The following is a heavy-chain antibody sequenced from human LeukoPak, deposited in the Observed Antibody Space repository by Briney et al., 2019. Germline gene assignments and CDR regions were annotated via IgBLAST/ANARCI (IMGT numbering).Heavy chain of an antibody. CDR1: GGSFSGYY. D-gene: IGHD4-23*01. CDR2: INHSGST. J-gene: IGHJ4*02. Sequence: SETLSLTCAVYGGSFSGYYWSWIRQPPGKGLEWIGEINHSGSTNYNPSLKSRVTISVDTSKNQFSLKLSSVTAADTAVYYCARGPSGYGGNPGYWGQGTLVTVSS. V-gene: IGHV4-34*01. CDR3: ARGPSGYGGNPGY.